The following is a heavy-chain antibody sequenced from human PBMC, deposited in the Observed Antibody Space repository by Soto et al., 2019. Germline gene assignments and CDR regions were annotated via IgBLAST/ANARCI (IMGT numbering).Heavy chain of an antibody. CDR1: GGSISSGGYS. V-gene: IGHV4-30-2*01. Sequence: SETLSLTCAVSGGSISSGGYSWSWIRQPPGKGLEWIGYIYHSGSTYYNPSLKSRVTISVDRSKNQFSLKLSSVTAADTAVYYCARGPTYYYGSGSYYVYNWFDPWGQGTLVTVSS. J-gene: IGHJ5*02. D-gene: IGHD3-10*01. CDR3: ARGPTYYYGSGSYYVYNWFDP. CDR2: IYHSGST.